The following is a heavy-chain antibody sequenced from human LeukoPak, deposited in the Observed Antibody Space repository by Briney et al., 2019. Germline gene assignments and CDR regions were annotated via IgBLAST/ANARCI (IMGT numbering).Heavy chain of an antibody. Sequence: GGSLRLSCAASGLTFRSYAMTWVRQAPGKGLEWVSAFSATDGSAQYAESVKGRFTISRDNSKNRLYLQMNSLRAEDTAVYYCAKARIAAAGTGAFDVWGQGTMVTVSS. CDR1: GLTFRSYA. J-gene: IGHJ3*01. CDR2: FSATDGSA. CDR3: AKARIAAAGTGAFDV. D-gene: IGHD6-13*01. V-gene: IGHV3-23*01.